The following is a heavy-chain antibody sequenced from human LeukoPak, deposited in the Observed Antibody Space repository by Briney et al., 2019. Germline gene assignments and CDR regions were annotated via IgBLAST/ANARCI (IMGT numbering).Heavy chain of an antibody. CDR1: GFTYSTYA. CDR3: AKVAYDFVWGIYRPPFDY. Sequence: GGSLRLSCAASGFTYSTYAMTWVRQAPGKGLEWVSSISGTGSSTYYADSVKGRFTISRDNSKSTLYLQMSSLRAEDTAVYYCAKVAYDFVWGIYRPPFDYWGQGTLVTVSS. J-gene: IGHJ4*02. V-gene: IGHV3-23*01. CDR2: ISGTGSST. D-gene: IGHD3-16*02.